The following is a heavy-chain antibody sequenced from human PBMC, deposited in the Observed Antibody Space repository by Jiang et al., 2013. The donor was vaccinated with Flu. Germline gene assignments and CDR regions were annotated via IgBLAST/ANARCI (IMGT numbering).Heavy chain of an antibody. CDR3: ARYGVPMSGLIARSFDP. V-gene: IGHV3-48*03. J-gene: IGHJ5*02. CDR2: ISVGGDII. D-gene: IGHD1-1*01. CDR1: GFIVSSRE. Sequence: QLVESGGGLVQPGGSLRLSCAASGFIVSSREMAWVRQAPGKGLEWLSYISVGGDIIYYAASVRGRFTISRDDAKNSLILQMNNLRVEDTGIYYCARYGVPMSGLIARSFDPWGQGTLVTVSS.